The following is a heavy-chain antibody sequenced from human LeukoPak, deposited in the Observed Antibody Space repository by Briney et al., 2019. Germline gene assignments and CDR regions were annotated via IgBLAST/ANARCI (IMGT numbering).Heavy chain of an antibody. CDR3: ARKDGDY. V-gene: IGHV4-38-2*01. J-gene: IGHJ4*02. CDR2: LYHGGST. Sequence: KPSETLSLTCAVSGYFISSGYYWGWIRQPPGKGLEWIGSLYHGGSTYYNPSLKSRVTISVDTAKNQLSLKLNSVTAADTAVYYCARKDGDYWGQGTLVTVSS. CDR1: GYFISSGYY.